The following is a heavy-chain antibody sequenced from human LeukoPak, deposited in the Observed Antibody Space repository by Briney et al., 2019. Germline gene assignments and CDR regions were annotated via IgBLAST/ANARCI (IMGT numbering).Heavy chain of an antibody. CDR2: ISYDGSNK. Sequence: GILRLSCAASGFTFSSYAMHWVRQAPGKGLEWVAVISYDGSNKYYADSVKGRFTISRDNSKNTLYLQMNSLRAEDTAVYYCAGAMVRGVDWGQGTLVTVSS. J-gene: IGHJ4*02. D-gene: IGHD3-10*01. CDR3: AGAMVRGVD. V-gene: IGHV3-30*01. CDR1: GFTFSSYA.